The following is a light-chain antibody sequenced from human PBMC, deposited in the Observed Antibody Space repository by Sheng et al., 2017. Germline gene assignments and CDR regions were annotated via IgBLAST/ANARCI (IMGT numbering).Light chain of an antibody. CDR1: QTLLYRPDNKTY. V-gene: IGKV4-1*01. J-gene: IGKJ4*01. CDR2: WAS. Sequence: DIVMTQSPESLGVSLGERATINCKSSQTLLYRPDNKTYLSWFQQKPGQPPNLLIYWASSRESGVPDRFSGSGSDDLQAEDVAIYYCQQYYVTPLTFGGGTRLDI. CDR3: QQYYVTPLT.